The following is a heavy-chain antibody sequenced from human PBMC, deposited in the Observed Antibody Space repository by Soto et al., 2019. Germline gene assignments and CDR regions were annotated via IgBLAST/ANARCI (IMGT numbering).Heavy chain of an antibody. CDR3: ATDNTMTRGVNFAN. CDR2: FDPEDGET. D-gene: IGHD3-3*01. CDR1: GYTLTKLS. V-gene: IGHV1-24*01. J-gene: IGHJ4*02. Sequence: ASVKVSCKVSGYTLTKLSMHWVRQAPGKGLEWMGGFDPEDGETLYAQNFQGRVTMTEDTSTDTAYMELSGLRSEDTAVYYCATDNTMTRGVNFANWGQGTLVTVSS.